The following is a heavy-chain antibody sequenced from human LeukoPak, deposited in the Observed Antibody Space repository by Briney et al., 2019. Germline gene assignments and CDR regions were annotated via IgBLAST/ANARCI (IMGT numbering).Heavy chain of an antibody. CDR1: GGSISSSSYY. D-gene: IGHD3-22*01. CDR2: IYYSGST. Sequence: PSETLSLTCTVSGGSISSSSYYWGWIRQPPGKGLEWIGSIYYSGSTYYNPSPKSRVTISVDTSKNQFSLKLSSVTAADTAVYYCARVLYYDSSGYYRYYFDYWGQGTLVTVSS. CDR3: ARVLYYDSSGYYRYYFDY. V-gene: IGHV4-39*07. J-gene: IGHJ4*02.